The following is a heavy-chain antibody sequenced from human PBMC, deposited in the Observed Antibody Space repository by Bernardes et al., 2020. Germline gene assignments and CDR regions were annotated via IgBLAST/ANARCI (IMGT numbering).Heavy chain of an antibody. D-gene: IGHD3-3*01. CDR2: IRSKANSYAT. J-gene: IGHJ6*02. V-gene: IGHV3-73*01. Sequence: GGSLRLSCAASGFTFSGSAMHWVRQASGKGLEWVGRIRSKANSYATAYAASVKGRFTISRDDSKNTAYLQMNSLKTEDTAVYYCTRKYYDFWSGPGPNPDYYYYGMDVWGQGTTVTVSS. CDR3: TRKYYDFWSGPGPNPDYYYYGMDV. CDR1: GFTFSGSA.